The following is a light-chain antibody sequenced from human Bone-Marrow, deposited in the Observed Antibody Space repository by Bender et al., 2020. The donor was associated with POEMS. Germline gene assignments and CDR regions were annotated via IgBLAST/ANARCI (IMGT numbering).Light chain of an antibody. CDR2: EDS. CDR3: CSYAGSNTVS. CDR1: SGDVGDYDF. V-gene: IGLV2-23*01. Sequence: QSALTQPASVSGSLGQSVTISCTGTSGDVGDYDFVSWYQQHPGKVPKLLIYEDSKRPSEVSDRFSGSKSGNTASLTIFGLQAADEADYYCCSYAGSNTVSFGGGTKLTVL. J-gene: IGLJ2*01.